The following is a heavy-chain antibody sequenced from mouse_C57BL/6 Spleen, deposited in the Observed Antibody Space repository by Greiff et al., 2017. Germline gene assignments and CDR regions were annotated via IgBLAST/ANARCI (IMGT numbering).Heavy chain of an antibody. CDR3: TSHIYEGDAMDY. CDR1: GFTFSSYA. CDR2: ISSGGDYI. J-gene: IGHJ4*01. Sequence: EVQVVESGEGLVKPGGSLKLSCAASGFTFSSYAMSWVRQTPEKRLEWVAYISSGGDYIYYADTVKGRFTISRDNARNTLYLQMSSLKSEDTAMYYCTSHIYEGDAMDYWGQGTSVTVSS. D-gene: IGHD2-3*01. V-gene: IGHV5-9-1*02.